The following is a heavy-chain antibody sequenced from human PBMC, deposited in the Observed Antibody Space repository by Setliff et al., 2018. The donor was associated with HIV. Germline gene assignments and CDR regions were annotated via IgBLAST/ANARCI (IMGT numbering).Heavy chain of an antibody. CDR2: FIPVYIIS. D-gene: IGHD6-25*01. CDR1: GGAFSTYG. CDR3: AREGGTIAAATFFFDN. V-gene: IGHV1-69*13. Sequence: SVKVSCKTSGGAFSTYGISWVRQAPGQGLEWMGRFIPVYIISTYAQKFQGRVIIFADASTNTAYLEFSSLKYEDTAVYFCAREGGTIAAATFFFDNWGQGALVTVSS. J-gene: IGHJ4*02.